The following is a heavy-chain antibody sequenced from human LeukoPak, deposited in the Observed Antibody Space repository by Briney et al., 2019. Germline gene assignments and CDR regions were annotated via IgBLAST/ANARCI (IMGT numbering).Heavy chain of an antibody. CDR1: GFTFSDYY. J-gene: IGHJ5*02. V-gene: IGHV3-11*05. CDR2: ISSSSSYT. D-gene: IGHD6-19*01. Sequence: GGSLRLSCAASGFTFSDYYMSWIRQAPGKGLEWVSYISSSSSYTNYADSVKGRFTISRDNSKNTLYLQMNSLRAEDTAVYYCARAGSTGWYGDWFDPWGQGTLVTVSS. CDR3: ARAGSTGWYGDWFDP.